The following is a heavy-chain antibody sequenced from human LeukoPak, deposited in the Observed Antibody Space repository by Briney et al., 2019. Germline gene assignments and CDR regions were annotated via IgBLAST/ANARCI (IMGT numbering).Heavy chain of an antibody. J-gene: IGHJ6*03. CDR1: GGSISSSSYY. D-gene: IGHD5-12*01. V-gene: IGHV4-39*07. CDR2: IYYSGST. Sequence: NPSETLSLTCTVSGGSISSSSYYWGWIRQPPGKGLEWIGSIYYSGSTYYNPSLKSRVTISVDTSKNRFSLKLSSVTAADTAVYYCARDSGYDVGYYYYMDVWGKGTTVIVSS. CDR3: ARDSGYDVGYYYYMDV.